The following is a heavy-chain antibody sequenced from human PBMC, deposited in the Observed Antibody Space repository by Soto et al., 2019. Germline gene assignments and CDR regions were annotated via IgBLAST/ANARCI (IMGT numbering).Heavy chain of an antibody. CDR2: IIPIFGTA. J-gene: IGHJ4*02. CDR1: GGTFSSYA. D-gene: IGHD3-22*01. CDR3: ARGMYYYDSSGPPGYFDY. V-gene: IGHV1-69*13. Sequence: SSVKVSCKASGGTFSSYAISWVRQAPGQGLEWMGGIIPIFGTANYAQKFQGRVTITADESTSTAYMELSSLRSEDTAVYYCARGMYYYDSSGPPGYFDYWGQGTLVTVSS.